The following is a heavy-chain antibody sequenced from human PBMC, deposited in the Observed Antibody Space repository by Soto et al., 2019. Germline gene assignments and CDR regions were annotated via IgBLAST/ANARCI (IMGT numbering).Heavy chain of an antibody. Sequence: EVQVVESGGGLVQPGGSLRLSCAASGFTLSTYWMTWVRQAPGKGLEWVANIKQDGSEKYYVDSVKGRFTVSRDNAKNSLYLQMNSLRTEDTAVYYCGTADRRTAAGGTVQWVQATLVTVSS. CDR3: GTADRRTAAGGTVQ. CDR2: IKQDGSEK. CDR1: GFTLSTYW. V-gene: IGHV3-7*01. J-gene: IGHJ4*02. D-gene: IGHD6-13*01.